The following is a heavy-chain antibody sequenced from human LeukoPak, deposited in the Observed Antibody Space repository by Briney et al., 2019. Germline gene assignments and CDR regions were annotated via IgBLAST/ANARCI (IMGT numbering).Heavy chain of an antibody. D-gene: IGHD6-19*01. CDR2: ISSSGSTI. CDR1: GFTFSSYE. V-gene: IGHV3-48*03. Sequence: GGSLRFSCAASGFTFSSYEMNWVRQAPGKGLEWVSYISSSGSTIYYADSVKGRFTISRDNAKSSLFLQINSLRAEDTAVYYCASDGYTSGWLGTFDYWGQGTLVTVSS. J-gene: IGHJ4*02. CDR3: ASDGYTSGWLGTFDY.